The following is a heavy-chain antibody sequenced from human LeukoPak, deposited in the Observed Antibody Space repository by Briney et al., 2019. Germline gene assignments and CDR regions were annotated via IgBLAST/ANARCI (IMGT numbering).Heavy chain of an antibody. Sequence: ASVKVSCKASGYTFTSYGISWVRQAPGQGLEWMGWISAYNGNTNYAQKLQGRVTMTTDTSTCTAYMELRSLRSDDTAVYYCARFDSRRGFGELWGQGTLVTVSS. D-gene: IGHD3-10*01. CDR1: GYTFTSYG. J-gene: IGHJ4*02. V-gene: IGHV1-18*01. CDR3: ARFDSRRGFGEL. CDR2: ISAYNGNT.